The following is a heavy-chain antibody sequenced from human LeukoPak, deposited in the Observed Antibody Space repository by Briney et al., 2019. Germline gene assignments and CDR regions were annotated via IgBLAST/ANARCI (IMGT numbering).Heavy chain of an antibody. CDR2: IYASGST. J-gene: IGHJ4*02. Sequence: SQTLSLTCTVSGGSISGGSYYWNWIRQPAGKGLEWIGRIYASGSTNYNPSLKSRVTISLDTSKNQFSLKLSSVTAADTAVYYCARKGDYWGQGTLVTVSS. CDR3: ARKGDY. V-gene: IGHV4-61*02. CDR1: GGSISGGSYY.